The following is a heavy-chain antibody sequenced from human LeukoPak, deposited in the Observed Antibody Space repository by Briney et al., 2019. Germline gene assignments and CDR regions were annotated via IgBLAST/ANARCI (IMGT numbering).Heavy chain of an antibody. J-gene: IGHJ4*02. Sequence: PGGSLRLSCAASGFTFSSYSMNWVRQAPGKGLEWVSYISSSSSIIYYADSVKGRFTISRDNAKNSLYLQVNSLRAEDTAVYYCAREQQPYYWGQGTLVTVSS. CDR3: AREQQPYY. CDR1: GFTFSSYS. CDR2: ISSSSSII. D-gene: IGHD6-13*01. V-gene: IGHV3-48*01.